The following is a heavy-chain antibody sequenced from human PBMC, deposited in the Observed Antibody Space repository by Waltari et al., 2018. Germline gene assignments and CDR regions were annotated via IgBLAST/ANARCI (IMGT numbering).Heavy chain of an antibody. CDR3: ARETSASDY. CDR2: RNPNRGNT. V-gene: IGHV1-8*01. CDR1: GYAFTSSD. Sequence: QVQLLQSGAEVKPPGASVMVSCRASGYAFTSSDINWVRQAPGQGLEWMGWRNPNRGNTGYAQKFQGRVTMTRNTAISTAYMELSSLRPEDTAVYYCARETSASDYWGQGTLVTVSS. J-gene: IGHJ4*02.